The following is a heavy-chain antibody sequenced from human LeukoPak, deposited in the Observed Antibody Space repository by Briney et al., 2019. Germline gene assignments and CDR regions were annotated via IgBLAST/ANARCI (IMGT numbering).Heavy chain of an antibody. V-gene: IGHV1-2*02. D-gene: IGHD3-22*01. J-gene: IGHJ5*02. CDR2: INPNSGGT. Sequence: ASVKVSCKASGYTFTGYYIHWVRQAPGQGLEWMGWINPNSGGTNFGQKSQGRVTMTRDTSISTAYMELSRLRSDDTAVYYCAREQRNYYDSTPKSWFDPWGQGTLVTVSS. CDR1: GYTFTGYY. CDR3: AREQRNYYDSTPKSWFDP.